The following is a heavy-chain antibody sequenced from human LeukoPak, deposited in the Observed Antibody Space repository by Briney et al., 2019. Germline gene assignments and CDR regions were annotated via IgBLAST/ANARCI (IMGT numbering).Heavy chain of an antibody. D-gene: IGHD4-17*01. CDR3: ARDWLSMTTVTTGDYY. Sequence: PGGSLRLSCAASGFTFSAHAMNWVRQAPGKGLDWVSYISSSSNTIYYADSVKGRFTISRDNAKNSLYLQMNSLRAEDTAVYYCARDWLSMTTVTTGDYYWGQGTLVTVSS. CDR1: GFTFSAHA. V-gene: IGHV3-48*01. CDR2: ISSSSNTI. J-gene: IGHJ4*02.